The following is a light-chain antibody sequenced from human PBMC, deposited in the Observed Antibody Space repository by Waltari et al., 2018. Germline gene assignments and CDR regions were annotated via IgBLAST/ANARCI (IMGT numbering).Light chain of an antibody. CDR2: EVS. CDR1: TSDVGTYNH. V-gene: IGLV2-14*01. Sequence: QSALTQPASVSGSPGQSITIACTATTSDVGTYNHVSWYQQHPGKVPKLMIYEVSSRPSGVSDRFSGSKSGNTASLTISGLQAEDEADYYCSSYTSRNTVVFGGGTKLTVL. CDR3: SSYTSRNTVV. J-gene: IGLJ2*01.